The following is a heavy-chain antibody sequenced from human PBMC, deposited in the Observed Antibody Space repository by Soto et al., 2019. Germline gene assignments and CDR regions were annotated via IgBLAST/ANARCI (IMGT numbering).Heavy chain of an antibody. Sequence: TGGSLRLSCAASGFTVSSNYMSWVRQAPGKGLEWVSVIYSGGSTYYADSVKGRFTISRDNSKNTLYLQMNSLRAEDTAVYYCARVIPDVWGSYRFDYWGQGTLVTVSS. CDR3: ARVIPDVWGSYRFDY. CDR2: IYSGGST. J-gene: IGHJ4*02. CDR1: GFTVSSNY. D-gene: IGHD3-16*02. V-gene: IGHV3-53*01.